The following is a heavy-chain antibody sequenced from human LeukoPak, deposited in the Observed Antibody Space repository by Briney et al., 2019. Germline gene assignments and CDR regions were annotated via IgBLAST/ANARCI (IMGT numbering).Heavy chain of an antibody. V-gene: IGHV3-33*05. D-gene: IGHD6-13*01. J-gene: IGHJ4*02. CDR2: ISYDGSNK. CDR1: GFTFSSYG. CDR3: ARVGSSSWYLYYFDY. Sequence: GGSLRLSCAASGFTFSSYGMHWVRQAPGKGLEWVVVISYDGSNKYFADSVKGRFTISRDNSKNTLYLQMNSLRAEDTAVYYCARVGSSSWYLYYFDYWGQGTLVTVSS.